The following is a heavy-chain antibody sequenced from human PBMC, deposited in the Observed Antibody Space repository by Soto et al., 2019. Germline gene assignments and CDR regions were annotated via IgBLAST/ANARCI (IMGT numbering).Heavy chain of an antibody. CDR1: GYPFSSYG. Sequence: ASVKVSCKVSGYPFSSYGFRWVGPAPGQGLEWMGWISGETGKTNFAQKFQDRLTMTTDTATSTAYLELRSLRSDDAAVYYCARDGNWNHEPVDYLGQGTLVTVSS. CDR2: ISGETGKT. D-gene: IGHD1-20*01. CDR3: ARDGNWNHEPVDY. J-gene: IGHJ4*02. V-gene: IGHV1-18*04.